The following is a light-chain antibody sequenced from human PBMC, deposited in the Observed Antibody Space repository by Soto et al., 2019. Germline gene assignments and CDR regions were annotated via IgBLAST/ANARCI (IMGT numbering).Light chain of an antibody. V-gene: IGKV1-12*01. CDR1: QGISNW. J-gene: IGKJ4*01. CDR2: TGS. Sequence: DIQMTQSPSSVSASVGDRVSITCRASQGISNWLAWYQQKPGRAPKLLIYTGSSLQSGVPSRFSGTGSGTDFTLTISSLQPEDVSTYYCQQGNSFPLTFGGGTKVEIK. CDR3: QQGNSFPLT.